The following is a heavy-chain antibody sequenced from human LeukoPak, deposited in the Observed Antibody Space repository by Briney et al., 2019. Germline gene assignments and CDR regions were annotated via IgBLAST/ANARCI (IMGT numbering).Heavy chain of an antibody. D-gene: IGHD5-12*01. CDR1: GVTFRSYG. V-gene: IGHV3-30*03. J-gene: IGHJ4*02. CDR2: ISSDGNDK. Sequence: GGSLRLSCAASGVTFRSYGMHWVRQAPGKGLEWVALISSDGNDKLYGESVRGRFTVSRDDSKSTLCLQMNSLRAEDTAVYYCTTKVIRGNSGDDYDDWGQGTLVTVSS. CDR3: TTKVIRGNSGDDYDD.